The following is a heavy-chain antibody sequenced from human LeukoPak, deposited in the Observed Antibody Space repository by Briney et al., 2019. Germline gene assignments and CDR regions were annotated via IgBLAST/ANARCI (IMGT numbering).Heavy chain of an antibody. CDR3: ATDSSRATADD. CDR1: GFSFSSYA. CDR2: VRVDGVST. Sequence: SGGSLRLSCSASGFSFSSYAMHWVRQAPGKGLEYVSSVRVDGVSTYYADSVKGRFTISRDNSKNTLYLQMSSLRAEDTAIYYCATDSSRATADDWGQGTLVTVSS. V-gene: IGHV3-64*03. J-gene: IGHJ4*02. D-gene: IGHD5-24*01.